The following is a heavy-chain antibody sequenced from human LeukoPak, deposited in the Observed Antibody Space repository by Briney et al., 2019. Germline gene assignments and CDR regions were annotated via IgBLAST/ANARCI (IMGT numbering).Heavy chain of an antibody. CDR1: GGSISSSSYY. V-gene: IGHV4-39*07. CDR2: IYYSGST. CDR3: ARREGQWLNYYFDY. D-gene: IGHD6-19*01. J-gene: IGHJ4*02. Sequence: SETLSLTCTVSGGSISSSSYYWGWIRQPPGKGLEWIGSIYYSGSTYYNPSLKSRVTISVDTSKNQFSLKLSSVTAADTAVYYCARREGQWLNYYFDYWGQGTLVTVSS.